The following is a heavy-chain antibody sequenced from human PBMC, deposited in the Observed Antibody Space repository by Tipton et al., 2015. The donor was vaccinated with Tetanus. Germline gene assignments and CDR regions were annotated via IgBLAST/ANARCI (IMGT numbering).Heavy chain of an antibody. CDR2: ILYSGST. CDR3: ARHSRGSIFY. J-gene: IGHJ4*02. CDR1: GGSIGRSPYY. D-gene: IGHD2/OR15-2a*01. Sequence: TLSLTCTVSGGSIGRSPYYWGWIRQSPGKGLEGIGSILYSGSTYYTPSLKSRVTVSVDTSTNQFSLNLNSVTAADTGVYYCARHSRGSIFYWGRGTLVTVSS. V-gene: IGHV4-39*01.